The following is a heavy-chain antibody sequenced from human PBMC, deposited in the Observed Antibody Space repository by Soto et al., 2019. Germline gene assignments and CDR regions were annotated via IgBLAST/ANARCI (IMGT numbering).Heavy chain of an antibody. CDR2: IYHSGST. D-gene: IGHD6-6*01. CDR1: GDSIGNRDD. CDR3: ARLAARPKIYYYYGVDV. Sequence: SKPLPVTWAVSGDSIGNRDDWRWIRKPPGKGLEWIGSIYHSGSTYYNPSLKSRVTISVDTSKNQFSLKLSSVTAADTAVYYCARLAARPKIYYYYGVDVWGQGTTVTVSS. J-gene: IGHJ6*02. V-gene: IGHV4-38-2*01.